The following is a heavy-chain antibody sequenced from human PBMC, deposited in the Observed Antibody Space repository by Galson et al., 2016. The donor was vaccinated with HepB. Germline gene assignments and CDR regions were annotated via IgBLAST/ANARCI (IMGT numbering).Heavy chain of an antibody. CDR3: ARVHSSWYYFGS. Sequence: SLRLSCAVSGFTFSQYWMSWVRQAPGKGLEWVANIKQGGSEKYYVDSVKGRFTISRDNTKSSLYLQMDSLRVEDTAVYYCARVHSSWYYFGSWGRGTLVTVSS. CDR1: GFTFSQYW. J-gene: IGHJ4*02. CDR2: IKQGGSEK. V-gene: IGHV3-7*01.